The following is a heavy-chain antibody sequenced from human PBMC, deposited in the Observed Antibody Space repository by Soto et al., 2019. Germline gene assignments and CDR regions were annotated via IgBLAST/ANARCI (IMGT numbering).Heavy chain of an antibody. V-gene: IGHV3-23*01. J-gene: IGHJ3*02. Sequence: EVQLLESGGGLVQPGGSLRLSCAASGFTFSSYAMSWVRQAPGKGLEWVSAISGSGGSTYYADSVKGRFTISRDNSKTTPHLLVNSPTSQDTALYYCVKIPHTSSWYLDAFDIWGPGTMVTVSS. CDR1: GFTFSSYA. CDR3: VKIPHTSSWYLDAFDI. D-gene: IGHD6-13*01. CDR2: ISGSGGST.